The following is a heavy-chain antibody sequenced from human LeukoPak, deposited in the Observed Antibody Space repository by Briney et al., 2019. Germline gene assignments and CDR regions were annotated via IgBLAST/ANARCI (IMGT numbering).Heavy chain of an antibody. CDR3: TTFMLGYCSGGSCYYNNWFDP. D-gene: IGHD2-15*01. J-gene: IGHJ5*02. CDR1: GFTFSNAW. Sequence: PGGSLRLSCAASGFTFSNAWMSWVRQAPGKGLEWVGRIKSKTDGGTTDYAAPVKGRFTISRDDSKNTPYLQMNSLKTEDTAVYYCTTFMLGYCSGGSCYYNNWFDPWGQGTLVTVSS. CDR2: IKSKTDGGTT. V-gene: IGHV3-15*01.